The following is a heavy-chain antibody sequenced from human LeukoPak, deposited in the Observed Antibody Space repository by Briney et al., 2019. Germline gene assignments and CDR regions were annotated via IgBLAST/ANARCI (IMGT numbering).Heavy chain of an antibody. V-gene: IGHV4-61*05. Sequence: SETLSLTCTVSGGSISSSSYYWGWIRQPPGKGLEWIGYIYTSGSTNYNPSLKSRVTISVDTSKNQFSLKLSSVTAADTAVYYCARLSRSSPRIYYYYYMDVWGKGTTVTVSS. CDR2: IYTSGST. J-gene: IGHJ6*03. CDR3: ARLSRSSPRIYYYYYMDV. D-gene: IGHD6-6*01. CDR1: GGSISSSSYY.